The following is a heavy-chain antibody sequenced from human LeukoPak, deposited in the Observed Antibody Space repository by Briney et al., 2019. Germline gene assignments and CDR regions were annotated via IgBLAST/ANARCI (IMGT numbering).Heavy chain of an antibody. J-gene: IGHJ4*02. CDR1: GGSISSSNW. CDR2: IYHSGST. Sequence: SETLSLTCTVSGGSISSSNWWSWVRQPPGKGLEWIGEIYHSGSTNYNPSLKSRVTISVDKSKNQFSLKLSSVTAADTAVYYCAREGSGPSDCSSTSCSLDYWGQGTLVTVSS. V-gene: IGHV4-4*02. D-gene: IGHD2-2*01. CDR3: AREGSGPSDCSSTSCSLDY.